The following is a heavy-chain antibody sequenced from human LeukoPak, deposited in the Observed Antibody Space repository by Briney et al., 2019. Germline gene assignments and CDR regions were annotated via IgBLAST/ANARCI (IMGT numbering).Heavy chain of an antibody. CDR1: GFTFSDFY. J-gene: IGHJ4*02. CDR3: ARDGYSSGWFNFDY. V-gene: IGHV3-11*01. CDR2: ISSSGSTI. Sequence: PGGSLRLSCAASGFTFSDFYMSWIREAPGKGLEWVSYISSSGSTIYYADSVKGRFTISRDNAKNSLYLQMNSLRAEDTAVYYCARDGYSSGWFNFDYWGQGTLVTVSS. D-gene: IGHD6-19*01.